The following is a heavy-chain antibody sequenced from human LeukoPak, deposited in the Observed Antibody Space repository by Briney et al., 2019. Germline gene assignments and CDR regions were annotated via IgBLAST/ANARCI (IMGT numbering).Heavy chain of an antibody. CDR2: ISSSGSTI. CDR3: ARSRRRPYFDY. V-gene: IGHV3-11*01. J-gene: IGHJ4*02. D-gene: IGHD1-1*01. Sequence: GGSLRLSCAASGFIFTNYFMSWVRQAPGKGLEWVSYISSSGSTIYYADSVKGRFTISRDNAKNSLYLQMNSLRAEDTAVYYCARSRRRPYFDYWGQGTLVTVSS. CDR1: GFIFTNYF.